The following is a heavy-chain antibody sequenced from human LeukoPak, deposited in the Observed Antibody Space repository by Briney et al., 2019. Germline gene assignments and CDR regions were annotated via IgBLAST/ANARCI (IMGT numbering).Heavy chain of an antibody. J-gene: IGHJ4*02. D-gene: IGHD1-20*01. CDR3: ARAGWIITSGIDY. CDR2: IYHIGST. Sequence: PSETLSLTCGVSGYSISRGYYWAWIRQPPGKVLEWIGTIYHIGSTYYNPSLESRVTISVDTSKNEFSLNLNSVTAADTAVYYCARAGWIITSGIDYWGQGALVTVSS. CDR1: GYSISRGYY. V-gene: IGHV4-38-2*01.